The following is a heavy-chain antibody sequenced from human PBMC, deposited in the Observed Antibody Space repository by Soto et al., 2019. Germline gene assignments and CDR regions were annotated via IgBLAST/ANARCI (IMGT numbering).Heavy chain of an antibody. CDR3: VRGQEYDISGSIGFAY. J-gene: IGHJ4*02. CDR1: GITFDDYA. CDR2: INWNSGSI. D-gene: IGHD3-22*01. V-gene: IGHV3-9*01. Sequence: PGGSLRLSCTASGITFDDYAMHWVRQGPGKGLEWVSGINWNSGSIGYADSVKGRFTISRDNAKNSLYLQMNSLRAEDTALYYCVRGQEYDISGSIGFAYWGQGTLVTVS.